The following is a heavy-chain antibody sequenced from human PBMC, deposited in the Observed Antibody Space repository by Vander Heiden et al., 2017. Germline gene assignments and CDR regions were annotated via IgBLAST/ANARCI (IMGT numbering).Heavy chain of an antibody. CDR2: IYYSGRT. V-gene: IGHV4-31*03. D-gene: IGHD3-22*01. CDR3: ARLNYDYPAWFDP. Sequence: QVQLQESGPGLVKPSQTLSLTCSVSGGSISSGGYHWSWIRQHLGKGLEWIGYIYYSGRTYYNPSLKSRVTISVDTSKNQFSLKLSSVTAADTAVYYCARLNYDYPAWFDPWGQGTLVTVSS. CDR1: GGSISSGGYH. J-gene: IGHJ5*02.